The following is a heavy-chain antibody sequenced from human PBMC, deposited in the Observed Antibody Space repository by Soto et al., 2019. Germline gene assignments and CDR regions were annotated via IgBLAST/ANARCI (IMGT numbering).Heavy chain of an antibody. CDR3: TRLYDILTGYPYGMDV. CDR2: ISSKANSYAT. J-gene: IGHJ6*02. Sequence: TGGSLRLSCAASGFTFSGSAMHWVRQASGKGLEWVGRISSKANSYATPYAASVKGRLTISRDDAMNTAYLQMNSLKTEDTAVYYWTRLYDILTGYPYGMDVGVHGTTATVSS. D-gene: IGHD3-9*01. CDR1: GFTFSGSA. V-gene: IGHV3-73*01.